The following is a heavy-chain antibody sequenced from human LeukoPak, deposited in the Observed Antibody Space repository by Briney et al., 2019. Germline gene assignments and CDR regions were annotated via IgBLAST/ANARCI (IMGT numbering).Heavy chain of an antibody. V-gene: IGHV3-23*01. D-gene: IGHD2-2*01. CDR1: GFTFSSYA. Sequence: GGSLRLSCAASGFTFSSYAMSWVRQAPGKGLEWVSAISGSGGSTYYADSVKGRFTISRDNSKNTLYLQMNSLRAEDTAVYYCAKNNYQPLSPPWDYWGKGTLVTVSS. CDR3: AKNNYQPLSPPWDY. J-gene: IGHJ4*02. CDR2: ISGSGGST.